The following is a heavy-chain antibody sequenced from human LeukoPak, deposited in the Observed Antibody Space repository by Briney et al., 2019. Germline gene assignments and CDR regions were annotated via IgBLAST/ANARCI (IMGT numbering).Heavy chain of an antibody. D-gene: IGHD2-15*01. J-gene: IGHJ4*02. CDR3: AREVVASGYFDY. V-gene: IGHV4-4*07. CDR2: IYSSGNT. Sequence: PSETLSLTCTVSGGSISNYYWSWIRQPAGKGLEWIGRIYSSGNTNYNPSLQSRVTLSVDTSKNQFSLKLSSVTAADTAVYYCAREVVASGYFDYWGQGTLVTVSS. CDR1: GGSISNYY.